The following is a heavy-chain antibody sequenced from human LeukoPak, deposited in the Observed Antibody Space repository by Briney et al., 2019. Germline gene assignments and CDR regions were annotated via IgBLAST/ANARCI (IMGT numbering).Heavy chain of an antibody. J-gene: IGHJ3*02. V-gene: IGHV3-15*01. CDR1: GFTFSNGW. Sequence: PGGSLRLSCVGSGFTFSNGWMGWVRQAPGKGLEWVGRIKSKVDGGTTDYAAPVKGRFIISRDDSRNTADLQMNSLKTEDTAVYYCICGGCAFDIWGRGTKVTVSS. D-gene: IGHD4-23*01. CDR3: ICGGCAFDI. CDR2: IKSKVDGGTT.